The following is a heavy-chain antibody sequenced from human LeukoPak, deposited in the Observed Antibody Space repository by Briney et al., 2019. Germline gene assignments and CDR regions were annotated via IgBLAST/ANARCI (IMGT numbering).Heavy chain of an antibody. J-gene: IGHJ4*02. CDR2: ISGDGGT. CDR3: ARYCGAASCYSGFDY. V-gene: IGHV3-23*01. Sequence: GGSLRLSCAASGFTFGSYVMSWVRQAPGKGPEWVSAISGDGGTYYADSVKGRFTISRDNSKNTLYLQMNSLGGEDTALYYCARYCGAASCYSGFDYWGQGTLVTVSS. D-gene: IGHD2-15*01. CDR1: GFTFGSYV.